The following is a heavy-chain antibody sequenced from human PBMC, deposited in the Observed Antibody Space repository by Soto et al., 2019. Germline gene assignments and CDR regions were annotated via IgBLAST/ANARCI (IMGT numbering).Heavy chain of an antibody. CDR3: ARVHSGIYSDS. V-gene: IGHV4-4*02. D-gene: IGHD1-26*01. CDR1: GGFIRIDNW. Sequence: SETLSLTCAVSGGFIRIDNWGSMVRQPTGIELEWIGEIFHSGSINYNPSLKTRVTISVDKSKNQFSLKLSSVTAAHTPVYYCARVHSGIYSDSWGQGTLVKVSS. CDR2: IFHSGSI. J-gene: IGHJ4*02.